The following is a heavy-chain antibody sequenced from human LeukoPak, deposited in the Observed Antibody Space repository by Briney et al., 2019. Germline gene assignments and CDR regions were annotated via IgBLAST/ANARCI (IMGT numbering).Heavy chain of an antibody. CDR1: GGSISSYY. CDR2: IYYSGST. D-gene: IGHD4-17*01. CDR3: ARVDTVTYFDY. Sequence: SETLSLTCTVSGGSISSYYWSRIRQPPGKGLEWIGYIYYSGSTNYNPSLKSRVTISVDTSKNQFSLKLSSVTAADTAVYYCARVDTVTYFDYWGQGTLVTVSS. V-gene: IGHV4-59*01. J-gene: IGHJ4*02.